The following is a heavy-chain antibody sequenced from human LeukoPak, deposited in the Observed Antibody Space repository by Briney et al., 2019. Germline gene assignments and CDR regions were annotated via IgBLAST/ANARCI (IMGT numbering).Heavy chain of an antibody. D-gene: IGHD3-9*01. Sequence: GGSLRLSCAASGFTFSDYYMSWIRQAPGKGLEWVSYISSSGSTIYYADSVKGRFTISRDNAKNSLYLQMNSLRAEDTAVYYCATGGDRYFDWLLYFDYWGQGTLVTVSS. CDR3: ATGGDRYFDWLLYFDY. CDR2: ISSSGSTI. V-gene: IGHV3-11*01. J-gene: IGHJ4*02. CDR1: GFTFSDYY.